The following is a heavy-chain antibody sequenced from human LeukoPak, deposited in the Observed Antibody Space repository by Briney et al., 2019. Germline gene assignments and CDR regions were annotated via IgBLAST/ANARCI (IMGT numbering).Heavy chain of an antibody. CDR1: GFTFSGYS. Sequence: GGSLRLSCAASGFTFSGYSMNWVRQAPGKGLEWVSSISSSSSDIYYAGSVKGQFTISRDNAKNSLFLQMNSLRAEDTAVYYCARGRGCSSTGCYPDYWGQGTLVTVSS. J-gene: IGHJ4*02. CDR3: ARGRGCSSTGCYPDY. D-gene: IGHD2-2*01. CDR2: ISSSSSDI. V-gene: IGHV3-21*01.